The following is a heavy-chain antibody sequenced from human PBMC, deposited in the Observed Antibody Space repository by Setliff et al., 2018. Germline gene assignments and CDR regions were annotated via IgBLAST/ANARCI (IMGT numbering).Heavy chain of an antibody. J-gene: IGHJ4*02. CDR2: ISSSGGTI. CDR1: GFSFKSYS. Sequence: GGSLRLSCAASGFSFKSYSMNWVRQAPGKGLEWISYISSSGGTIHYADSVKGRFTISRDSANHSLFLQMNSLRGEDTAIYYCVNHNPARRALDGTPLDKWGQGVLVTVSS. CDR3: VNHNPARRALDGTPLDK. D-gene: IGHD1-1*01. V-gene: IGHV3-48*01.